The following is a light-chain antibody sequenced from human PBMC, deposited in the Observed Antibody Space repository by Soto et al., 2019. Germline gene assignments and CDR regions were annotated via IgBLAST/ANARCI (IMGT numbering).Light chain of an antibody. CDR3: QQYGSSPPWT. CDR2: GAS. J-gene: IGKJ1*01. CDR1: QSVSSSY. Sequence: ELVLTQTPGTLSLSPGARATLSCRASQSVSSSYLAWYQQKPGQAPRLLIYGASSRATGIPDRFSGSGSGTDFSLTISGLETEDFAVYYGQQYGSSPPWTFGQGTKVDIK. V-gene: IGKV3-20*01.